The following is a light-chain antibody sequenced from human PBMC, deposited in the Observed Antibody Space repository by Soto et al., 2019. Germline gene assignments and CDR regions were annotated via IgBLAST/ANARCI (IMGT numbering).Light chain of an antibody. Sequence: EIVMTQSPATLSVSPGERATLSCRASQNVRSNLAWYQQKPGQAPRLLIYGASTRATGIPARFSGSGSVTEFTLTISSLQSEDFAVYYCQQYNNWPLTFGGGTKVDIK. V-gene: IGKV3-15*01. CDR2: GAS. CDR1: QNVRSN. CDR3: QQYNNWPLT. J-gene: IGKJ4*01.